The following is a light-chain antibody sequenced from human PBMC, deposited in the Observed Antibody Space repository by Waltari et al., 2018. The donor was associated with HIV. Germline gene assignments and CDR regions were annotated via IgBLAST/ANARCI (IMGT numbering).Light chain of an antibody. V-gene: IGKV3-20*01. J-gene: IGKJ2*01. CDR2: SAS. Sequence: EIVLTQSPRLLSLSPGERTTLSCRASQSVGGNSLAWFRQKAGQPPRLLIYSASNRATGVPDRFIGSGSGRDFSLIISRLEPEDFAVYFCQQYDESPVTFGQGTRLEIK. CDR1: QSVGGNS. CDR3: QQYDESPVT.